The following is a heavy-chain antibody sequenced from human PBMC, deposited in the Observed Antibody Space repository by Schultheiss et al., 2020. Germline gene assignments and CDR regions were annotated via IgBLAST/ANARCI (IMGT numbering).Heavy chain of an antibody. CDR2: IYYSGST. D-gene: IGHD2-21*02. Sequence: SETLSLTCTVSGGSISSGDYYWSWIRQPPGKGLEWIGYIYYSGSTYYNPSLKSRVTISVDTSKNQFSLKLSSVTAADTAVYYCARDGTRRGDLDYWGQGTLVTGSS. V-gene: IGHV4-30-4*01. CDR3: ARDGTRRGDLDY. CDR1: GGSISSGDYY. J-gene: IGHJ4*02.